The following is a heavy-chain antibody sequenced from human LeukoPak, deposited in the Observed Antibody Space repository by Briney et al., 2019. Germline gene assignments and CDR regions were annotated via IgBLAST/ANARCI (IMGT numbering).Heavy chain of an antibody. J-gene: IGHJ4*02. V-gene: IGHV3-33*06. CDR1: GFTFRSYG. Sequence: GGSLRLSCAASGFTFRSYGMHWVRQAPGKGLEWVAVIWYDGSSKYYADSVKGRFTISRDNSKNTLYLQMNSLRAEDTAVYYCAKDLRDYRYYFDYWGQGTLVTVSS. CDR2: IWYDGSSK. CDR3: AKDLRDYRYYFDY. D-gene: IGHD4-17*01.